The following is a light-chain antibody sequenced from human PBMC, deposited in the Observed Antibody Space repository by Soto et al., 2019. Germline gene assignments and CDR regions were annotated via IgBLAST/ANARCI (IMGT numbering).Light chain of an antibody. CDR1: SNDVGIYNY. J-gene: IGLJ3*02. CDR2: EVT. CDR3: SSYTSSSTWV. V-gene: IGLV2-14*01. Sequence: QSALTQPASVSGSPGQSITISCTGTSNDVGIYNYVSWYQQHPGNAPKLMIYEVTNRPSGVSDRFSGSKSDNTASLTISGLQADDEADYYCSSYTSSSTWVFGGGTKLTVL.